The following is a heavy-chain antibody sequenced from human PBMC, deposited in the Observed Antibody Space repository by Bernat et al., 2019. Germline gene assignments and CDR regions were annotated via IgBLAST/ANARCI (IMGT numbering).Heavy chain of an antibody. V-gene: IGHV2-5*02. Sequence: QITLKESGPTLVKPTQTLTLTCTFSGFSLSTSGVGVGWIRQPPGKALEWLALIYWDDDKRYSPSLKSRLTITKDTSKNQVVLTMTNMDPVDTATYYCAHSGRYCSSTSCYYYFDYWGQGTLVTLSS. CDR2: IYWDDDK. CDR3: AHSGRYCSSTSCYYYFDY. CDR1: GFSLSTSGVG. J-gene: IGHJ4*02. D-gene: IGHD2-2*01.